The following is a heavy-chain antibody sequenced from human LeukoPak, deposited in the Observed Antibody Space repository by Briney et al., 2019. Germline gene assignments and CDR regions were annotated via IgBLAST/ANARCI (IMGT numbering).Heavy chain of an antibody. Sequence: PGGSLRLSCAASGFTFSSYWMHWVRQAPGKGLVWVSRINSDGSSTNYADSVKGRFTISRDNAKNSLYLQMNSLRDEDTAVYYCARDDSNWGINFDYWGQGTLVTVSS. J-gene: IGHJ4*02. CDR3: ARDDSNWGINFDY. CDR1: GFTFSSYW. CDR2: INSDGSST. D-gene: IGHD7-27*01. V-gene: IGHV3-74*01.